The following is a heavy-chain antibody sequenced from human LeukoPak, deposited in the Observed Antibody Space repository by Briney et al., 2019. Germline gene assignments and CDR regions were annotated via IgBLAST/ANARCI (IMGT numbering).Heavy chain of an antibody. CDR1: GGSVSSGSYY. Sequence: PSETLSLTCTVSGGSVSSGSYYWSWIRQPPGTGLEWIGYIYYSGSTNYNPSLKSRVTISVDTSKNQFSLKLSSVTAADTAVYYCARVTYYDFWSGYPPFDPWGQGTLVTVSS. CDR2: IYYSGST. V-gene: IGHV4-61*01. D-gene: IGHD3-3*01. J-gene: IGHJ5*02. CDR3: ARVTYYDFWSGYPPFDP.